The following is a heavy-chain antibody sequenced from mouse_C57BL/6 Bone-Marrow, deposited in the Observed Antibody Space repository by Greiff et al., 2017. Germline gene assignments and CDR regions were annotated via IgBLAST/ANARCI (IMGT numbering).Heavy chain of an antibody. CDR2: IDPENGDT. D-gene: IGHD1-1*01. CDR1: GFNIKDDY. Sequence: EVQLQESGAELVRPGASVKLSCTASGFNIKDDYMHWVKQRPEQGLEWIGWIDPENGDTEYASKFQGKATITADTSSNTAYLQLSSLTSEDTAVYYCTTDFIYYYGSSVERCAYWGQGTLVTVSA. CDR3: TTDFIYYYGSSVERCAY. J-gene: IGHJ3*01. V-gene: IGHV14-4*01.